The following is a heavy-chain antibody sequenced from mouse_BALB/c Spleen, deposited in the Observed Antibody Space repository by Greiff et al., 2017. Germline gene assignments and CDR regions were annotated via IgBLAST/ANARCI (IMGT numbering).Heavy chain of an antibody. CDR2: ISSGSSTI. CDR3: ALIYYDYDDAMDY. D-gene: IGHD2-4*01. V-gene: IGHV5-17*02. Sequence: EVKVVESGGGLVQPGGSRKLSCAASGFTFSSFGMHWVRQAPEKGLEWVAYISSGSSTIYYADTVKGRFTISRDNPKNTLFLQMTSLRSEDTAMYYCALIYYDYDDAMDYWGQGTSVTVSS. J-gene: IGHJ4*01. CDR1: GFTFSSFG.